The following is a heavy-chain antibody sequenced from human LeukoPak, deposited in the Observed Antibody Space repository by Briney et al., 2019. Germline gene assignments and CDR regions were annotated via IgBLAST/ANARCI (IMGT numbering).Heavy chain of an antibody. CDR3: ARRVAVAGPIDY. Sequence: SETLSLTCTVSGGSINNYYWNWIRQPPGKGLEWIGYIYYTGSTNYNPSLKSRVTISVDTSKNQFSLKLSSVTAADTAVYYCARRVAVAGPIDYWGQGTLVTVSS. V-gene: IGHV4-59*08. CDR1: GGSINNYY. CDR2: IYYTGST. D-gene: IGHD6-19*01. J-gene: IGHJ4*02.